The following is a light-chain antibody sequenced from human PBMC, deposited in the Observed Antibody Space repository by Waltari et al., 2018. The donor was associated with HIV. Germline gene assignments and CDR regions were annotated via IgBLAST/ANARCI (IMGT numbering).Light chain of an antibody. CDR3: QKYDDAPLT. CDR1: QDISYF. J-gene: IGKJ4*01. CDR2: AAS. Sequence: DIQMTQFPSSLPASVGDRVTFTCRASQDISYFLACYQQEPGKVPNLLIYAASTLHSGVPSRFSGSRSGTDVTLTISSLQPEDVATYYCQKYDDAPLTFGGGTKVEI. V-gene: IGKV1-27*01.